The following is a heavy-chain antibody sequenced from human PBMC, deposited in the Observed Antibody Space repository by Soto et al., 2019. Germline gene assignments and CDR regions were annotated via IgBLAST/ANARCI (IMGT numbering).Heavy chain of an antibody. CDR1: GFTFSSYA. J-gene: IGHJ4*02. CDR3: TKGPIFGVVTPYFDS. Sequence: EVQLLESGGGLVQPGGSLRLSCAASGFTFSSYAMNWVRQAPGKGQEWVSSVSGGGDGTYYADSVKGRFTISRDNSKNTMYLQMNSLRAQDTAVYFCTKGPIFGVVTPYFDSWGQGTLVTVSS. V-gene: IGHV3-23*01. D-gene: IGHD3-3*01. CDR2: VSGGGDGT.